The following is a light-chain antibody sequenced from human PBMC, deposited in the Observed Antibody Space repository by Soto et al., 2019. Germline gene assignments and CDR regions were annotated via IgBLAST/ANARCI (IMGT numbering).Light chain of an antibody. J-gene: IGKJ1*01. CDR1: QSISSW. V-gene: IGKV1-5*01. CDR2: HAS. CDR3: QQYNSYS. Sequence: IQMTQSPSTLSASVGDSVTITCRASQSISSWLAWYQQKPGTAPKVLIYHASNLQSGVPSRFSGSGSETELTLTISSLQPDAFATYYCQQYNSYSFGQGTKV.